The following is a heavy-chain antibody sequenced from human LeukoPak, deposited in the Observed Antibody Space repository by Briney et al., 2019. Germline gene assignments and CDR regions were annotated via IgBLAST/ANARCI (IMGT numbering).Heavy chain of an antibody. CDR2: IYSGGST. Sequence: PGGSLRLSCAASGFTVSSNHMSWIRQAPGKGLEWVSVIYSGGSTYYADSVKGRFTISRDNSKNTLYLQMNSLRAEDTAVYYCARTTYYYDSSGYSGYWGQGTLVTVSS. CDR1: GFTVSSNH. D-gene: IGHD3-22*01. V-gene: IGHV3-53*01. J-gene: IGHJ4*02. CDR3: ARTTYYYDSSGYSGY.